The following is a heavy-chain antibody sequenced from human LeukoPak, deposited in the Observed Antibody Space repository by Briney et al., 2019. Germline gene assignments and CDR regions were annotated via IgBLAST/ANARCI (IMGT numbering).Heavy chain of an antibody. D-gene: IGHD5-12*01. Sequence: ASVKVSCKASGGTFSSYAISWVRQAPGQGLEWMGRIIPILGIANYAQKFQGRVTITADKSTSTAYMELSSLRSEDTAVYYCARKVEMATAARDWFDPWGQGTLVTVSS. V-gene: IGHV1-69*04. CDR1: GGTFSSYA. CDR2: IIPILGIA. CDR3: ARKVEMATAARDWFDP. J-gene: IGHJ5*02.